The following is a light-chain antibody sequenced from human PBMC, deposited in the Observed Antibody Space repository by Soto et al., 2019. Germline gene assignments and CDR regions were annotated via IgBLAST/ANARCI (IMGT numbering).Light chain of an antibody. CDR1: QSVSSY. CDR3: QQRSNWWT. V-gene: IGKV3-11*01. J-gene: IGKJ1*01. CDR2: DSF. Sequence: EIVLTQSPDTLSLSPGERATLSCRASQSVSSYLAWYQQTPGQAPRLLIYDSFNRATGIPARFSGSGSGTDFTLTISSLEPEDFAVYYCQQRSNWWTFGQGTKVDIK.